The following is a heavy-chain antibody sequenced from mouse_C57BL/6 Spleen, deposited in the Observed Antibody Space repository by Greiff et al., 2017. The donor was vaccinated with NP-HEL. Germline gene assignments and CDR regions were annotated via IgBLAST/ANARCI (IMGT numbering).Heavy chain of an antibody. CDR3: AREANYYGSSSYYFDY. Sequence: VKLVESGPELVKPGASVKLSCKASGYTFTSYDINWVKQRPGQGLEWIGWIYPRDGSTKYNEKFKGKATLTVDTSSSTAYMELHSLTSEDSAVYFCAREANYYGSSSYYFDYWGQGTTLTVSS. V-gene: IGHV1-85*01. CDR2: IYPRDGST. CDR1: GYTFTSYD. J-gene: IGHJ2*01. D-gene: IGHD1-1*01.